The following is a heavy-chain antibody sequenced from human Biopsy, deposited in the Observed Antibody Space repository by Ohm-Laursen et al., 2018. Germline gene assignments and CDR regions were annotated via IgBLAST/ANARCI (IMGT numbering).Heavy chain of an antibody. CDR1: GGYISSGGSY. CDR2: IFNSANT. V-gene: IGHV4-31*01. CDR3: ARGDYFDSNGYFWFDP. J-gene: IGHJ5*02. Sequence: SETLSPTCTVSGGYISSGGSYWSWIRQRPGKGLEWIGYIFNSANTYYNPSLKNLITISGDTSKNQFSLKLNPVTAADTAVYYCARGDYFDSNGYFWFDPWGQETLVTVSS. D-gene: IGHD3-22*01.